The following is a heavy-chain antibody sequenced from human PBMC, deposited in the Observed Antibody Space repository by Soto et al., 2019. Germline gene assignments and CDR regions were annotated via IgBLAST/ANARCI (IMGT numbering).Heavy chain of an antibody. CDR1: GGSISSYY. Sequence: PSETLSLTCTVSGGSISSYYWSWIRQPPGKGLEWIGEINHSGSTNYNPSLKSRVTISVDTSKNQFSLNLSSLTAADTAVYYCAGPYGDYDYWGQGTLVTVSS. V-gene: IGHV4-34*01. CDR3: AGPYGDYDY. CDR2: INHSGST. D-gene: IGHD4-17*01. J-gene: IGHJ4*02.